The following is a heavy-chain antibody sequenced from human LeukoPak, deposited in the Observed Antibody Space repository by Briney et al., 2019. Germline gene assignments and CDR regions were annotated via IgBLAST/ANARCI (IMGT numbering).Heavy chain of an antibody. CDR2: IWYDGNNK. Sequence: GRSLRLSCAASGFTFSSYDMHWVRQAPGKGLEWVAVIWYDGNNKFYADSVKGRFTISRDNPKNTLYLQMNSLRAEDTAVYYCARRRGYYGSGSYLLSYYYGMDVWGKGTTVTVSS. D-gene: IGHD3-10*01. V-gene: IGHV3-33*01. J-gene: IGHJ6*04. CDR3: ARRRGYYGSGSYLLSYYYGMDV. CDR1: GFTFSSYD.